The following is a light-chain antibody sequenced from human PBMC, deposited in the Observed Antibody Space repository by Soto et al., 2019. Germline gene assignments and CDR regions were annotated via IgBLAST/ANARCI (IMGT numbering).Light chain of an antibody. CDR3: QLYGSSPWT. CDR2: GVS. V-gene: IGKV3-20*01. J-gene: IGKJ1*01. Sequence: EIVLTQSPGTLSLSPGERATLFCRASQSVSNTYLARFQQEPGQAPRLLIHGVSIRATGIPDRFSGSGSGTDFTLTISRLEPEDFAVYYCQLYGSSPWTFGQGTKVEIK. CDR1: QSVSNTY.